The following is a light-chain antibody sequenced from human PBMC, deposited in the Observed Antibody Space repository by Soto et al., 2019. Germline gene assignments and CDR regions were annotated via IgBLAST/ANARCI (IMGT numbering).Light chain of an antibody. CDR2: DVS. J-gene: IGKJ1*01. CDR1: QTISSW. V-gene: IGKV1-5*01. Sequence: DIQMTQSPSTLSASVGDRVTITCRASQTISSWLAWYQQNPGKAPKLLIYDVSTLGSGVPSRFSGSGSGTDFTLTISSLQPDDFATCYCQQYKTFWTFGQGTKVDIK. CDR3: QQYKTFWT.